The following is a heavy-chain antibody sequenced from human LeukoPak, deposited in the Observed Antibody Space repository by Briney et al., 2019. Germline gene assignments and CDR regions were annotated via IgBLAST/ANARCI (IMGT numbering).Heavy chain of an antibody. CDR2: IKSDGIAI. J-gene: IGHJ6*02. D-gene: IGHD3-16*01. Sequence: PGGSLRLSCAASGFTFSNYMMHWVRQAPGKGLAWVSRIKSDGIAITYADSVKGRFTISRDNAKNTLYLQMNSLRAEDTAVYYCARDPETSLYDYVWGSYGMDVWGQGTTVTVSS. CDR1: GFTFSNYM. V-gene: IGHV3-74*01. CDR3: ARDPETSLYDYVWGSYGMDV.